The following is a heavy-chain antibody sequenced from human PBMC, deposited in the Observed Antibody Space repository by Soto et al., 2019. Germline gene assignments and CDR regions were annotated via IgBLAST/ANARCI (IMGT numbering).Heavy chain of an antibody. Sequence: EVQLLESGGGLVQPEGSLRLSCAASGFTFTSYAMGWVRQAPGKGLEWVSVISSGGSTYYADSVRGRFTISRDNSKDTLSLQMNSLRAEDTAVYYCAKSRGAGGHFDYWGQGALVTVSS. V-gene: IGHV3-23*01. J-gene: IGHJ4*02. CDR1: GFTFTSYA. D-gene: IGHD2-15*01. CDR3: AKSRGAGGHFDY. CDR2: ISSGGST.